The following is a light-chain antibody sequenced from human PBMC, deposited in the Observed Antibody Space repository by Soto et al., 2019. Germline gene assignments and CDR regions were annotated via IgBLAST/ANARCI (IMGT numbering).Light chain of an antibody. CDR2: GNI. CDR1: NSNIEANYD. Sequence: VPTKPHSRNGDPAHTVSLSCTARNSNIEANYDVNWYQQLPGTAAKLLIFGNINRPSGVPDRFSGSKSGISASLAITGLQAEDEADYYCQSYDSSLSGSYVFGTGTKVTVL. J-gene: IGLJ1*01. CDR3: QSYDSSLSGSYV. V-gene: IGLV1-40*01.